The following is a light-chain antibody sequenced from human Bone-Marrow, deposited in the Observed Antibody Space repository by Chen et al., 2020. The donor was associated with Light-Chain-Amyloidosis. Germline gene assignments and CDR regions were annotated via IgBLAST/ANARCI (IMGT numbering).Light chain of an antibody. CDR3: QQYYATLPS. CDR1: QSVLYSSNNKNY. J-gene: IGKJ4*01. Sequence: DIVMTQSPDSLAVSLGERATINCKSRQSVLYSSNNKNYLAWYQQKPGQPPKLLISWASTRESGVHDRFSGSGSETDFTLTISSLQAEDVAVYYCQQYYATLPSFGGGTKVEIK. V-gene: IGKV4-1*01. CDR2: WAS.